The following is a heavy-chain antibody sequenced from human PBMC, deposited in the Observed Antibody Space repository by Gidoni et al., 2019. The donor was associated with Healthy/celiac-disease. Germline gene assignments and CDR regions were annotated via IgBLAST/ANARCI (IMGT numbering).Heavy chain of an antibody. Sequence: QVQLQESGPGLVKPSETLSLTCTVSGGSISSYYWSWIRQPPGKGLEWIGYIYYSGSTNYNPSLKSRVTISVDTSKNQFSLKLSSVTAADTAVYYCARYSYGSVDYWGQGTLVTVSS. V-gene: IGHV4-59*01. J-gene: IGHJ4*02. CDR1: GGSISSYY. D-gene: IGHD3-10*01. CDR3: ARYSYGSVDY. CDR2: IYYSGST.